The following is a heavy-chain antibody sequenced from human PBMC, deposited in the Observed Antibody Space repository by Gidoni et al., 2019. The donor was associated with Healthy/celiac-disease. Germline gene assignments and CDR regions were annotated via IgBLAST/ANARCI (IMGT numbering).Heavy chain of an antibody. D-gene: IGHD6-13*01. CDR2: INPNSGGT. J-gene: IGHJ3*02. Sequence: QVQLVQSGAAVKKPGASVTVSCKASGYTFTGYYMHWVRQAPGQGLEWMGWINPNSGGTNYSQKLQGRVTMTRDTSISTAYMELSRLRSDDTAVYYCAREEQQLVHDAFDIWGQGTMVTVSS. CDR3: AREEQQLVHDAFDI. CDR1: GYTFTGYY. V-gene: IGHV1-2*02.